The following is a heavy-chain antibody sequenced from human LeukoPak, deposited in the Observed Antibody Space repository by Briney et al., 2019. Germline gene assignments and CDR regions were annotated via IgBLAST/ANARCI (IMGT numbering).Heavy chain of an antibody. CDR2: ISVYNGNT. Sequence: ASVKVSCKASGYTFTSYGISWVRQAPGQGLEWMGWISVYNGNTNYAQKLQGRVTMTTDTSASTAYMELRSLRSDDTAVYYCARDSGVLRYFDWPFDYWGQGTLVTVSS. CDR1: GYTFTSYG. J-gene: IGHJ4*02. CDR3: ARDSGVLRYFDWPFDY. V-gene: IGHV1-18*01. D-gene: IGHD3-9*01.